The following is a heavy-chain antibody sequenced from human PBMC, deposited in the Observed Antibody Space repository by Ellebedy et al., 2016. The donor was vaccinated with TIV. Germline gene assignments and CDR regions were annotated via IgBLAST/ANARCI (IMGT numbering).Heavy chain of an antibody. CDR3: AREIGGSAVTATLAHGGFDF. CDR1: GFTFNRFG. V-gene: IGHV3-48*01. D-gene: IGHD2-15*01. Sequence: PGGSLRLSCAASGFTFNRFGMSWVRQAPGKGLEWISYISSGSSAIYYADSVKGRFTISRDNGKNSLFLQMNSLRAVDTAIYYCAREIGGSAVTATLAHGGFDFWGQGTLVTVSS. J-gene: IGHJ4*02. CDR2: ISSGSSAI.